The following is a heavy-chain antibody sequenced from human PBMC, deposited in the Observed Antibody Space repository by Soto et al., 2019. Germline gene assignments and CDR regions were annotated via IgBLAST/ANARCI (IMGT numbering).Heavy chain of an antibody. CDR2: IYWDDAK. CDR3: AHRHPQRGGFDY. D-gene: IGHD3-10*01. CDR1: GFSLSTSGVG. J-gene: IGHJ4*02. Sequence: QITLKESGPTLVKPTQTLTLTCTFSGFSLSTSGVGVGWIRQPPGKALEWLALIYWDDAKRYSPSLKSRLTITNDTSKSHVVLTMTHLDPVDTAIYYCAHRHPQRGGFDYWGQGTLVTVSS. V-gene: IGHV2-5*02.